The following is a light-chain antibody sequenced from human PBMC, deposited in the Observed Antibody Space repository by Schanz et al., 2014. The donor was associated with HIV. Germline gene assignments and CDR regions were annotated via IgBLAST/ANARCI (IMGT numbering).Light chain of an antibody. Sequence: QPVLTQPASVSGSPGQSITISCTGTSGDAGGYDFVSWYQQHPGKVPKLVIYDVINRPSGVSDRFSGSKSGNMASLTVSGLQADDEADYYCNSYVGGNYVIFGGGTKLTVL. CDR1: SGDAGGYDF. CDR3: NSYVGGNYVI. CDR2: DVI. V-gene: IGLV2-14*03. J-gene: IGLJ2*01.